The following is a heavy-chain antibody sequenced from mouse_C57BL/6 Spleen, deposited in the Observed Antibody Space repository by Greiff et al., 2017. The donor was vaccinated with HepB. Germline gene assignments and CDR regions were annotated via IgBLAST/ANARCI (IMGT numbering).Heavy chain of an antibody. D-gene: IGHD2-1*01. CDR2: IDPETGGT. J-gene: IGHJ3*01. V-gene: IGHV1-15*01. Sequence: QVQLQQSGAELVRPGASVTLSCKASGYTFTDYEMHWVKQTPVHGLEWIGAIDPETGGTAYNQKFKGKAILTADKSSSTAYMELRSLTSEDSAVYYCTRVYYGNFAFAYWGQGTLVTVSA. CDR1: GYTFTDYE. CDR3: TRVYYGNFAFAY.